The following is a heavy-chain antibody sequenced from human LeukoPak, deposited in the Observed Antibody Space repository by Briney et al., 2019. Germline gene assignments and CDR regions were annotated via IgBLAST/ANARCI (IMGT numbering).Heavy chain of an antibody. V-gene: IGHV3-48*03. CDR3: ARSSGWYTGFDY. Sequence: GGSLRLSCAASGFTFSSYEMNWVRQAPGKGLEWVSYISSSGSTIYYADSVKGRFTISRDNAKNSLYLQMNSLRAEDTAVYYCARSSGWYTGFDYWGQGTLVTVSS. D-gene: IGHD6-19*01. CDR2: ISSSGSTI. CDR1: GFTFSSYE. J-gene: IGHJ4*02.